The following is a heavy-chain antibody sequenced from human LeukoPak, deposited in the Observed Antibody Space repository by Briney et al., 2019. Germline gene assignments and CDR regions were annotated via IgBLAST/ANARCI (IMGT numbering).Heavy chain of an antibody. CDR3: ARHEPGGGIVVVPADNPFLYGMDV. Sequence: SETLSLTCTVSGGSISSYYWSWIRQPPGKGLEWIGYIYYSGSTNYNPSLKSRVTISVDTSKNQFSLKLSSVTAADTAVYYCARHEPGGGIVVVPADNPFLYGMDVWGRGTTVTVSS. D-gene: IGHD2-2*01. CDR1: GGSISSYY. CDR2: IYYSGST. J-gene: IGHJ6*02. V-gene: IGHV4-59*08.